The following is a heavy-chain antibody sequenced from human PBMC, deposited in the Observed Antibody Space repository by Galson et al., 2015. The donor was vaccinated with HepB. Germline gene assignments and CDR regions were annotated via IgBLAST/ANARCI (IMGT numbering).Heavy chain of an antibody. D-gene: IGHD5-12*01. CDR2: ISGSGGST. CDR1: GFTFSSYA. CDR3: AKDGFSSRYSGYPTPNDAFDI. Sequence: SLRLSCAASGFTFSSYAMSWVRQAPGKGLEWVSAISGSGGSTYYADSVKGRFTISRDNSKNTLYLQMNSLRAEDTAVYYCAKDGFSSRYSGYPTPNDAFDIWGQGTMVTVSS. J-gene: IGHJ3*02. V-gene: IGHV3-23*01.